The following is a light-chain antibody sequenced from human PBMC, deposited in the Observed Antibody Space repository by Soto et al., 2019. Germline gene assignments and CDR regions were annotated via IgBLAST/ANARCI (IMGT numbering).Light chain of an antibody. CDR2: AAS. CDR1: QSIRSY. V-gene: IGKV1-39*01. Sequence: DIQMTQSPSSLSASVGDRGTITCRASQSIRSYLNWSQQKPGKAPKLLIYAASSFKSGVQSRFSGSGSGKDFTLTISRLQPEDFQTYYFQPSYRTLFNFGPGTKVDIK. CDR3: QPSYRTLFN. J-gene: IGKJ3*01.